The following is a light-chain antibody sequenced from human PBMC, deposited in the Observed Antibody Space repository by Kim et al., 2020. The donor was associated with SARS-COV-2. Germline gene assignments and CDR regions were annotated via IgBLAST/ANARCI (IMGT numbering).Light chain of an antibody. Sequence: SYELTQPPSVSVYPGQTANITCSGDKLGDKYASWYQQKAGHSPVLVIFQDNKRPSGIPERFSGSNSGDTATLTISGTQAMDEADYYCQAWDSIVVFGGGTKLTVL. V-gene: IGLV3-1*01. CDR2: QDN. J-gene: IGLJ2*01. CDR1: KLGDKY. CDR3: QAWDSIVV.